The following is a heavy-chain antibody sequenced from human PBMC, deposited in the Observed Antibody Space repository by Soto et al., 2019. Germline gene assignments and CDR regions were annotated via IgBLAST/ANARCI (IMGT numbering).Heavy chain of an antibody. J-gene: IGHJ1*01. D-gene: IGHD3-22*01. V-gene: IGHV3-30-3*01. CDR2: ISGDATSK. CDR3: AREEDSSGHAVTFQH. CDR1: GLTFSTSI. Sequence: QVQLVESGGDLVQPGRSLRLSCAASGLTFSTSIMHWVRQTPGKGLEWIAVISGDATSKIYTDSLKGRFTISRDNSKNTLYLEMNSLTAEDTAVYYCAREEDSSGHAVTFQHWGQGTLVTVSA.